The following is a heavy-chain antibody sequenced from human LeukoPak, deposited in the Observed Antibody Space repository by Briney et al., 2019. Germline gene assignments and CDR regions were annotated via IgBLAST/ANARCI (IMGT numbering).Heavy chain of an antibody. V-gene: IGHV3-21*01. CDR3: ARFDGSGSYYNSVRDY. J-gene: IGHJ4*02. D-gene: IGHD3-10*01. CDR2: ISSSSSYI. Sequence: PGGSLRLSCAASGFTFSSYAMSWVRPAPGKGLEWVSSISSSSSYIYYADSVKGRFTISRDNAKNSLYLQMNSLRAEDTAVYYCARFDGSGSYYNSVRDYWGQGTLVTVSS. CDR1: GFTFSSYA.